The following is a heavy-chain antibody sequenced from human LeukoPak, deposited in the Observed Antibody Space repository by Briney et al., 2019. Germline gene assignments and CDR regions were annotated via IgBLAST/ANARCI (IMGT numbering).Heavy chain of an antibody. CDR2: IIPIFGTA. Sequence: SVKVSCKASGGTFSSYAISWVRQAPGQGLEWMGRIIPIFGTANYAQKFQGRVTITTDESTSTAYMELSSLRSEDTAVYYCAASGITMVRGVIILKYFDYWGQGTLVTVSS. V-gene: IGHV1-69*05. CDR3: AASGITMVRGVIILKYFDY. J-gene: IGHJ4*02. D-gene: IGHD3-10*01. CDR1: GGTFSSYA.